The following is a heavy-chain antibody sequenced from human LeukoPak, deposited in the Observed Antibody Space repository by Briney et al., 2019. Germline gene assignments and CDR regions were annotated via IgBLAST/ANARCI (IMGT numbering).Heavy chain of an antibody. CDR1: GFTFDDYA. V-gene: IGHV3-9*01. J-gene: IGHJ5*02. CDR3: AKGPSCQLDENWFDP. CDR2: ISWNSGSI. Sequence: PGGSLRLSCAASGFTFDDYAMHWVRQAPGKGLEWVSGISWNSGSIGYADSVKGRFTISRDNAKNSLYLQMNSLRAEDTALYYCAKGPSCQLDENWFDPWGQGTLVTVSS. D-gene: IGHD2-2*01.